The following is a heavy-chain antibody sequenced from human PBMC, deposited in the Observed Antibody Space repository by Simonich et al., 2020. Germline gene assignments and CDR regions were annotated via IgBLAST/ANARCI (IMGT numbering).Heavy chain of an antibody. CDR2: INPNSGST. CDR3: ARDSYSSWYFDL. J-gene: IGHJ2*01. D-gene: IGHD6-13*01. CDR1: GYTFTGYY. V-gene: IGHV1-2*02. Sequence: QVQLVQSGAEVKKPGASVKVSCKASGYTFTGYYMHWVRQAPGQGLGGMGEINPNSGSTTDAQKFQGRVTMTRDTSISTAYMELSRLRSDDTAVYYCARDSYSSWYFDLWGRGTLVTVSS.